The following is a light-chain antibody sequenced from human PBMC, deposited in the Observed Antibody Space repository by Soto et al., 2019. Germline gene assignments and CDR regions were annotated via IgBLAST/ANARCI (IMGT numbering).Light chain of an antibody. J-gene: IGKJ2*01. CDR1: QSISSW. CDR2: KAS. Sequence: DIQMTQSPSTLSASVGDRVTITCRASQSISSWLAWYQQKPGKAPKLLIYKASSLESGVASRFSGSGSGTEFTLTISSLQPDDFATYYCQQYNSYPIMYTFGQGTKLEIK. CDR3: QQYNSYPIMYT. V-gene: IGKV1-5*03.